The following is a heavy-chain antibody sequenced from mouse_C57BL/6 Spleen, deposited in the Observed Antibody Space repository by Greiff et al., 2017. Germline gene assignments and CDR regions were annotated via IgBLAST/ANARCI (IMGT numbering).Heavy chain of an antibody. CDR2: ILPGSGST. CDR3: AKGTTVVATDWYFDV. D-gene: IGHD1-1*01. Sequence: QVQLQQSGAELMKPGASVTLSCKATGYTFTGYWLEWVKQRPGHGLEWIGEILPGSGSTNYNEKFKGKATFTADTSSNTAYMQLSSLTTEDSAIYYCAKGTTVVATDWYFDVWGTGTTVTVSS. J-gene: IGHJ1*03. CDR1: GYTFTGYW. V-gene: IGHV1-9*01.